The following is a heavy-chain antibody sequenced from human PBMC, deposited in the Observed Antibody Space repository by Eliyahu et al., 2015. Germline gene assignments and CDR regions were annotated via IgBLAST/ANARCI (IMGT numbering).Heavy chain of an antibody. V-gene: IGHV3-23*01. CDR3: AKWGTYDLLASYSKYFDH. D-gene: IGHD3-9*01. CDR2: ISGSASSI. CDR1: GFAFNTFA. J-gene: IGHJ4*02. Sequence: EVQILESGGGLVHPGGSLXLSCEGSGFAFNTFAMSWVXQAPGKGLQWVSGISGSASSIYYADSVKGRFTISRDNSKNMVYLQMDSLRADDTAVYYCAKWGTYDLLASYSKYFDHWGQGTLVTVSS.